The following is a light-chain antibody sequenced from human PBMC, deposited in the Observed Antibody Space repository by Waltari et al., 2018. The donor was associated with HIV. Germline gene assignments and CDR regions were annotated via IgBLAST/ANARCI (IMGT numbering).Light chain of an antibody. V-gene: IGLV2-23*02. CDR1: STNIGSYNL. J-gene: IGLJ2*01. CDR3: SSYAGNRNVV. Sequence: QSALTQSASVSGSPGQSITISCTGTSTNIGSYNLVSWYQKHPGKAPKVLIYEVNKRPSGFYNRFPGSTSGSTASLTISGVQAEDEADYYCSSYAGNRNVVFGGGSK. CDR2: EVN.